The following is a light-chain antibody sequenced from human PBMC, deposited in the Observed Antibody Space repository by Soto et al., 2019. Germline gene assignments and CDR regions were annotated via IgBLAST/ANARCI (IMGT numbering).Light chain of an antibody. CDR3: CSYAGSSTFYV. CDR1: SSDVGSYNL. Sequence: SVLTQPASVSGSPGQSITISCTGTSSDVGSYNLVSWYQQHPGKAPKLMIYEVSKRPPGVSNRFSGSKSGNTASLTISGLQAEDEADYYCCSYAGSSTFYVFGTGTKVTVL. CDR2: EVS. V-gene: IGLV2-23*02. J-gene: IGLJ1*01.